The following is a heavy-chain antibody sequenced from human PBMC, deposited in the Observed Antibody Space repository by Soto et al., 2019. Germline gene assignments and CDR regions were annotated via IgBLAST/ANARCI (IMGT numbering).Heavy chain of an antibody. Sequence: QVQLQQSGPGLVKPSQTLSLTCAISGDSVSSNSAAWNWIRQSPSRGLEWLGRTYYRSKWYSDYAASRKSRRTIHPDTSTNPLSRLLNSVTPEDTAVYYCARAKEYTNPSRMDVWGQGTTVTVSS. D-gene: IGHD6-6*01. V-gene: IGHV6-1*01. J-gene: IGHJ6*02. CDR1: GDSVSSNSAA. CDR2: TYYRSKWYS. CDR3: ARAKEYTNPSRMDV.